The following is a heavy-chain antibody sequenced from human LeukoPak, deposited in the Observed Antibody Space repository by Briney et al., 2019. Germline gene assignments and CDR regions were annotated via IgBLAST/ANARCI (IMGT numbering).Heavy chain of an antibody. V-gene: IGHV3-21*01. Sequence: GGSLRLSCAASGFTFSSYSMNWVRQAPGKGLEWVSSISSSSSYIYYADSVKGRFTISRDNAKNALYLQMNSLRAEDTAVYYCARGEGGDFDWLYGPYYYYGMDVWGQGTTVTVSS. CDR1: GFTFSSYS. CDR3: ARGEGGDFDWLYGPYYYYGMDV. CDR2: ISSSSSYI. D-gene: IGHD3-9*01. J-gene: IGHJ6*02.